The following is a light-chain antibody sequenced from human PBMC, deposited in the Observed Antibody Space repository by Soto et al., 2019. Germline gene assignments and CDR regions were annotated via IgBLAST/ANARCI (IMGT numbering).Light chain of an antibody. CDR3: QQHGSSSPWT. V-gene: IGKV1-5*03. Sequence: DIQMTQSPSTLSASVGDRVTITCRASQSISSWLAWYQQKPGKAPKLLIYKASSLETGVPSRFSGSGSGTEFTLIISSLQPDDFASYYCQQHGSSSPWTFGQGTKVEIK. J-gene: IGKJ1*01. CDR1: QSISSW. CDR2: KAS.